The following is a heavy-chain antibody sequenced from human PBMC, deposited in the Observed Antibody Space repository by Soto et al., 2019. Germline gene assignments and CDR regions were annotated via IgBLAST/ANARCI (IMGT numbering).Heavy chain of an antibody. CDR1: GFTFSSYA. CDR2: ISGSGGST. V-gene: IGHV3-23*01. CDR3: AKRTPQLVVRGVIPNNWFDP. Sequence: GGSLRLSCAASGFTFSSYAMSWVRQAPGKGLEWVSAISGSGGSTYYADSVKGRFTISRDNSKNTLYLQMNSLRAEDTAVYYCAKRTPQLVVRGVIPNNWFDPWGQGTLVTVSS. J-gene: IGHJ5*02. D-gene: IGHD3-10*01.